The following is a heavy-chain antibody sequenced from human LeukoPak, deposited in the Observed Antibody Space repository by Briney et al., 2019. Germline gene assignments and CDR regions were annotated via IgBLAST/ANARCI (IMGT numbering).Heavy chain of an antibody. CDR3: AADYYGSGPFDY. CDR1: GYSISSGYY. CDR2: IYHSGST. Sequence: SETLSLTCAVSGYSISSGYYWGWIRQPPGKGLEWIGSIYHSGSTYYNPSLKSRVTISVDTSKNQFYLKLSSVTAADTAVYYCAADYYGSGPFDYWGQGTLVTVSS. D-gene: IGHD3-10*01. J-gene: IGHJ4*02. V-gene: IGHV4-38-2*01.